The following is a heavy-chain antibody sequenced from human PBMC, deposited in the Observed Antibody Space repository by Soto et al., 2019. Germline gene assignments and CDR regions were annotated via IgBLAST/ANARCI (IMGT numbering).Heavy chain of an antibody. J-gene: IGHJ6*02. Sequence: GGSLRLSCAASGFTFSSYAMSWVRQAPGKGLEWVSAISGSGCSTYYADSVKGRFTISRDNSKNTLYLQMNSLRAEDTAVYYCAKVGITMVRGVIITGRGHVWGQGTTVTVSS. D-gene: IGHD3-10*01. CDR1: GFTFSSYA. CDR2: ISGSGCST. V-gene: IGHV3-23*01. CDR3: AKVGITMVRGVIITGRGHV.